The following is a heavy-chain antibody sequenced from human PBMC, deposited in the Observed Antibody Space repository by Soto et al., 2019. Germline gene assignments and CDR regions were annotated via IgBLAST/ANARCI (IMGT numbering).Heavy chain of an antibody. CDR2: IIPVFGRP. D-gene: IGHD5-12*01. J-gene: IGHJ1*01. Sequence: GASVKDSCKASGDSYSSFCISRVRQAPGHGLEWMGAIIPVFGRPNYAQRFRGRLTITADESTNTVYLELIDLRSEDTAVYYCAREGSGYNLWGQGTQVTVSS. V-gene: IGHV1-69*13. CDR1: GDSYSSFC. CDR3: AREGSGYNL.